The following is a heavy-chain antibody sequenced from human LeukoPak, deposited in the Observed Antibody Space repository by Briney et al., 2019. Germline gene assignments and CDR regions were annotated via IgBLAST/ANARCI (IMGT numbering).Heavy chain of an antibody. CDR2: IYSTGTT. D-gene: IGHD5-12*01. J-gene: IGHJ5*02. CDR1: GGSFSGYY. V-gene: IGHV4-4*07. CDR3: AREARSGYEGFWSDP. Sequence: SETLSLTCAVYGGSFSGYYWSWIRQPAGKGLEWIGRIYSTGTTYYKPSLKSRVTMSVDTSHNQFFLKLNSVTAADTAVYYCAREARSGYEGFWSDPWGQGTVVTVSS.